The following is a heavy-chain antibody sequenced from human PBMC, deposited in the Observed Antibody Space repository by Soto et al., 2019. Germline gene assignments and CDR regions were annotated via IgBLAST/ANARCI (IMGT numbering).Heavy chain of an antibody. V-gene: IGHV3-21*01. D-gene: IGHD1-26*01. CDR1: GFTFSSYS. CDR3: ARDPEWELLRVYYFDY. Sequence: GGSLRLSCAASGFTFSSYSMNWVRQAPGKGLEWVSSISSSSSYIYYEDSVKGRFTISRDNAKNSLYLQMNSLRAEDTAVYYCARDPEWELLRVYYFDYWGQGTLVTVSS. CDR2: ISSSSSYI. J-gene: IGHJ4*02.